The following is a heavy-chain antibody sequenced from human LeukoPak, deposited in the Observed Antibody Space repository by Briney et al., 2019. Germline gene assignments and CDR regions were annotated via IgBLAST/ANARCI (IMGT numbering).Heavy chain of an antibody. Sequence: ASVKVSCKASGYTFSSYYLHWIRQAPGQGLEWMGLINPIGGATSFAQKFRDRVTMTRDMSTGTVFMELSSLRSDDTAVYFCARNYYDTAGHFGYWSQGTLVTVSS. J-gene: IGHJ4*02. D-gene: IGHD3-22*01. CDR2: INPIGGAT. V-gene: IGHV1-46*01. CDR1: GYTFSSYY. CDR3: ARNYYDTAGHFGY.